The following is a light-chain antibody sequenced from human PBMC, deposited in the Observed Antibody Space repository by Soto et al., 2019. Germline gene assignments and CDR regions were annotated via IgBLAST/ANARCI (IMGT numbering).Light chain of an antibody. J-gene: IGLJ1*01. CDR2: EVT. CDR3: CPYAGNSPV. Sequence: SAQSRAASGWGSRCPPNNIPYNVTVGDVGGYNLVSWYQQHPGKAPKLMIYEVTERPSGVSNRFSGSKSGNTASLTISGLQPDDAADYYSCPYAGNSPVFATGPKLPVL. CDR1: VGDVGGYNL. V-gene: IGLV2-23*02.